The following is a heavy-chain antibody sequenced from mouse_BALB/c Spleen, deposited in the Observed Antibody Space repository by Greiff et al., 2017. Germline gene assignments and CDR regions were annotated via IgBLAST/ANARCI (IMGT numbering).Heavy chain of an antibody. CDR3: ARGGFDY. V-gene: IGHV7-3*02. Sequence: EVMLVESGGGLVQPGGSLRLSCATSGFTFTDYYMSWVRQPPGKALAWLGFIRNKANGYTTEYSASVKGRFTISRDHSQSILYLQMNTLRAEDSATYYCARGGFDYWGQGTTLTVSS. CDR2: IRNKANGYTT. J-gene: IGHJ2*01. CDR1: GFTFTDYY.